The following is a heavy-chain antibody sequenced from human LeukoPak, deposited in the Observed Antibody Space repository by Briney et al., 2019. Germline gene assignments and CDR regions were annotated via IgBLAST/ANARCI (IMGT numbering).Heavy chain of an antibody. V-gene: IGHV1-69*13. J-gene: IGHJ5*02. CDR1: GYTFTSYD. CDR3: ARVPRAAADPPS. CDR2: IIPIFGTA. D-gene: IGHD6-13*01. Sequence: SVKVSCKASGYTFTSYDINWVRQATGQGLEWMGGIIPIFGTANYAQKFQGRVTITADESTSTAYMELSSLRSEDTAVYYCARVPRAAADPPSWGQGTLVTVSS.